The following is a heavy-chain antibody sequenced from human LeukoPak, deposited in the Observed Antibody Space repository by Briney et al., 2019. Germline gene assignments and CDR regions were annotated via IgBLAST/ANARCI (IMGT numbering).Heavy chain of an antibody. CDR2: VYYDGTT. CDR3: ARRYYYHSSGYYYSYLDY. Sequence: SETLSLTCTVSGASFGSHYWTWIRQPPGEGLEWIGYVYYDGTTNYNPSLKSRVTISIDTSNNQFSLNLRSVTAADTAIYYCARRYYYHSSGYYYSYLDYWGQGALVTVPS. J-gene: IGHJ4*02. V-gene: IGHV4-59*11. CDR1: GASFGSHY. D-gene: IGHD3-22*01.